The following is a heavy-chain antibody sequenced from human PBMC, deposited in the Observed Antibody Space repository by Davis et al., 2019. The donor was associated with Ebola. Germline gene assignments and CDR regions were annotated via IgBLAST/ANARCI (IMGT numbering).Heavy chain of an antibody. CDR3: TTDARGLL. V-gene: IGHV3-48*03. CDR2: ISSSGSTI. CDR1: GFTFSSYE. Sequence: GESLKISCAASGFTFSSYEMNWVRQAPGKGLEWVSYISSSGSTIYYADSVKGRFTISRHNSKNTLYLQMNSLKTEDTAVYYCTTDARGLLWGQGTLVTVSS. J-gene: IGHJ4*02.